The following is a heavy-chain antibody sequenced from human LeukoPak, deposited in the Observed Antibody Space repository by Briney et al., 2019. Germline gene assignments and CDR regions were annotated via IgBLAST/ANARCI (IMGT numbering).Heavy chain of an antibody. J-gene: IGHJ4*02. D-gene: IGHD6-13*01. V-gene: IGHV3-23*01. CDR3: AKDPFLSAAGRGIDY. Sequence: GGSLRLSCAASGFTFSTYSMSWVRQAPGKGLEWVSAIRGSGDITDYADSVKGRFTISRDNSKNTLYLQMNSLRAEDTAVYYCAKDPFLSAAGRGIDYWGQGTLVTVSS. CDR1: GFTFSTYS. CDR2: IRGSGDIT.